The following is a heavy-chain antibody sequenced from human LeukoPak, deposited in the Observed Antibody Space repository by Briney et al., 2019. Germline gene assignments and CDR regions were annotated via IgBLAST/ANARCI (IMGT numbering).Heavy chain of an antibody. J-gene: IGHJ4*02. CDR3: ARADYGSGSYSLDY. CDR2: IYYSGST. CDR1: GGSMSSNY. D-gene: IGHD3-10*01. Sequence: PSETLSLTCTVSGGSMSSNYWSWIRQPPGKGLEWIGYIYYSGSTNYNPSLKSRVSISVDASKNQFSLRLNSVTAADTAVYYCARADYGSGSYSLDYWGQGTLVTVSS. V-gene: IGHV4-59*01.